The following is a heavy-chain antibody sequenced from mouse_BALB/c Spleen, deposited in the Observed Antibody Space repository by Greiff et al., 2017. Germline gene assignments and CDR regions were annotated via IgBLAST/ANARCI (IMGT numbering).Heavy chain of an antibody. CDR1: GFTFSDYY. J-gene: IGHJ4*01. CDR2: ISEGGSYT. V-gene: IGHV5-4*02. Sequence: EVKLVESGGGLVKPGGSLKLSCAASGFTFSDYYMYWVRQTPEKRLEWVATISEGGSYTYYPDSVKGRFTISRDNAKNNLYLQMSSLKSEDTAMYYFARGLPLDDSAMDYWGQGTSVTVSS. D-gene: IGHD2-10*01. CDR3: ARGLPLDDSAMDY.